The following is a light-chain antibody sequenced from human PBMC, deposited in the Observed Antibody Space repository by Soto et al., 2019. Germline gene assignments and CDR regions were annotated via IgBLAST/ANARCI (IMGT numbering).Light chain of an antibody. Sequence: QSALTQPASVSGSPGQSITISCTGTSSDATDYNYVSWFQQHPGKAPKLIIYDVSNRPSGVSKRFSVSKSANTASMTISGLQAEDEADYYCSSYSTSSTPYVFGTGTKVTVL. V-gene: IGLV2-14*03. CDR1: SSDATDYNY. J-gene: IGLJ1*01. CDR2: DVS. CDR3: SSYSTSSTPYV.